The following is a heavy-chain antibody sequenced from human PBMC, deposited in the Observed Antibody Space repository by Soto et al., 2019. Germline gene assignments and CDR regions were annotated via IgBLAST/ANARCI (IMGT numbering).Heavy chain of an antibody. Sequence: QVQLVQSGAEVKKPGASVKVSCKTSGYTFTDYYIHWVRQAPGQGLEWIGWINANNGFTDYAQKFQDRFTMTRDTSINTAYMEVNSLRSDDTALYFCARDHRTGSYSVRGQGTLVTVSS. CDR2: INANNGFT. CDR3: ARDHRTGSYSV. CDR1: GYTFTDYY. J-gene: IGHJ4*02. D-gene: IGHD1-26*01. V-gene: IGHV1-2*02.